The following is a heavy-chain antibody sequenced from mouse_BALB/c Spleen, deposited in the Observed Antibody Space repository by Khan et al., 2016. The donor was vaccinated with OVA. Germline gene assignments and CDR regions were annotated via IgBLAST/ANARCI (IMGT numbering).Heavy chain of an antibody. V-gene: IGHV1S81*02. J-gene: IGHJ3*01. CDR2: INPSKGDT. CDR3: ARSGYGTRFAD. Sequence: QVQLQQSGAELVKPGASVKISCKASGYTFTSYYMYWVKQRPGQGLEWIGGINPSKGDTKFNEKFKSKATLTVDKSSSTAYMQLSGLPSEDSAVDYCARSGYGTRFADGGQGTQVTVSA. CDR1: GYTFTSYY. D-gene: IGHD2-1*01.